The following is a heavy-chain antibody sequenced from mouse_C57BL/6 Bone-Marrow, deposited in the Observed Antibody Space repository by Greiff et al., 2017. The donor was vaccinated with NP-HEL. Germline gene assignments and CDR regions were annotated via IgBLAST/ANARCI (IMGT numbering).Heavy chain of an antibody. J-gene: IGHJ4*01. CDR3: AREGGLRRRTYAMDY. CDR1: GFTFSDYS. Sequence: EVMLVESEGGLVQPGSSMKLSYTASGFTFSDYSMAWVRQVPEKGLEWVANINYDGSSTYYLDSLKSRFIISRDNAKNILYLQMSSLKSEDTATYYCAREGGLRRRTYAMDYWGQGTSVTVSS. D-gene: IGHD2-4*01. V-gene: IGHV5-16*01. CDR2: INYDGSST.